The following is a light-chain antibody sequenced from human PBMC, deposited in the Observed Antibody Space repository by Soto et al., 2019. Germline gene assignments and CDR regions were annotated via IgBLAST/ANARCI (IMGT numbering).Light chain of an antibody. CDR2: KAS. CDR3: QQYNSYPYT. CDR1: QSISSW. Sequence: DIQMTQSPSTLSASVGDRVTITCRASQSISSWLAWYQQKPGKAPNLLIYKASSLQSGVRSRFSGSGSGTEFTLTISGLQPDDFATYCCQQYNSYPYTFGQGTKLEI. J-gene: IGKJ2*01. V-gene: IGKV1-5*03.